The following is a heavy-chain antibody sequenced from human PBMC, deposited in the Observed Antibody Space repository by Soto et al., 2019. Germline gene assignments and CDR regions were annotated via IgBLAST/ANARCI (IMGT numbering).Heavy chain of an antibody. CDR2: INPHTGVT. Sequence: ASVKVSCKTSGYTFTGYYIHWVRQAPGQGLEWMGWINPHTGVTNYAQNFQGWVTMTRDTSISTVYMEMTRLKSDDTAVNYCARESGGVVGTLVPWGQATLVTVSS. CDR1: GYTFTGYY. J-gene: IGHJ5*02. V-gene: IGHV1-2*04. D-gene: IGHD2-15*01. CDR3: ARESGGVVGTLVP.